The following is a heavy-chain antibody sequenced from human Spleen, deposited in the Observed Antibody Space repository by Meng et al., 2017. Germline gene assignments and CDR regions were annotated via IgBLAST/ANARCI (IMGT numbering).Heavy chain of an antibody. Sequence: QVQFVHSGAEVKKPGASVRVSCKASGDTFSRDVMHWVRQAPGQRPEWLGWINIDTGHTKYSETLQVGATMTRDTAAKTVYLALTGLKPEDTAVYYCARGGNNHGLGIDYWGQGTLVTVSS. CDR2: INIDTGHT. J-gene: IGHJ4*02. V-gene: IGHV1-3*04. CDR3: ARGGNNHGLGIDY. CDR1: GDTFSRDV. D-gene: IGHD5-18*01.